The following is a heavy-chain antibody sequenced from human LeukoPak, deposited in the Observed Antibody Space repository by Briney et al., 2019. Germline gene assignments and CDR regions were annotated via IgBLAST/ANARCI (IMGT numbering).Heavy chain of an antibody. V-gene: IGHV3-23*01. D-gene: IGHD3-22*01. Sequence: PGGSLRLSCAASGFTFSSYAMSWVRQAPGKGLEWVSAISGSGGSTYYANSVKGRFTIPRDNSKNTLYLQMNSQRAEDTAVYYCANTYYYDSSGYLEYFQHWGQGTLVTVSS. CDR2: ISGSGGST. CDR3: ANTYYYDSSGYLEYFQH. CDR1: GFTFSSYA. J-gene: IGHJ1*01.